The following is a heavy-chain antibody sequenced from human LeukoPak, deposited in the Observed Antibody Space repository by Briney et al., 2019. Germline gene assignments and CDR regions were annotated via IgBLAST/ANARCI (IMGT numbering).Heavy chain of an antibody. J-gene: IGHJ4*02. Sequence: GGSLRLSCAASGFTFDDYAMHWVRQAPGKGLEWVSVITWDGGSTYYADSVKGRFTISRDNSKNSMFLQMNSLRAEDTALYYCAKGLRGLGAAVFDYWGQGTLVTVSS. CDR1: GFTFDDYA. V-gene: IGHV3-43D*03. CDR3: AKGLRGLGAAVFDY. CDR2: ITWDGGST. D-gene: IGHD1-26*01.